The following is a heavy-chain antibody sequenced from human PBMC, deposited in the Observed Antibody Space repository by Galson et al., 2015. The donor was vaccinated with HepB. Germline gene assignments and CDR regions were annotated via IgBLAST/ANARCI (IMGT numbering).Heavy chain of an antibody. V-gene: IGHV3-30*18. Sequence: SLRLSCAASGFTFSSYGMHWVRQAPGKGLEWVAVISYDGSNKYYADSVKGRFTISRDNSKNTLYLQMNSLRAEDTAVYYCAKGGLNYYDARFSPEGGHWGQGTLVTVSS. CDR3: AKGGLNYYDARFSPEGGH. J-gene: IGHJ4*02. D-gene: IGHD3-22*01. CDR2: ISYDGSNK. CDR1: GFTFSSYG.